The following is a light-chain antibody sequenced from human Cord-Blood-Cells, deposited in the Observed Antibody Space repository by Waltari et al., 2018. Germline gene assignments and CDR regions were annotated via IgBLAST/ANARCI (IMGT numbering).Light chain of an antibody. CDR1: QSISSY. V-gene: IGKV1-39*01. J-gene: IGKJ5*01. Sequence: DIQMTQSPSPLSASVGDRVTITCRASQSISSYLNWYQQKPGKAPKLLIYAASSLQSGVPSRVSGSGSGTDFTLTISSLQPEDCATYYCQQSYSTPPITFGQGTRLEIK. CDR2: AAS. CDR3: QQSYSTPPIT.